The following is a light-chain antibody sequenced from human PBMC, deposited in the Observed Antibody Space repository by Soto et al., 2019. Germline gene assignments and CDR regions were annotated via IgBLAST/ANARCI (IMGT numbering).Light chain of an antibody. CDR1: HTISSW. V-gene: IGKV1-5*03. CDR2: KAS. J-gene: IGKJ4*01. Sequence: DIQMTQSRATLSGSEGERVTISCRASHTISSWLASYQHKPGQAPNLLIYKASTLTSGVPSRFSGSGSGTEFTLTISLLQPEDVATYYCKQTSRPPLTFGEGTQLEI. CDR3: KQTSRPPLT.